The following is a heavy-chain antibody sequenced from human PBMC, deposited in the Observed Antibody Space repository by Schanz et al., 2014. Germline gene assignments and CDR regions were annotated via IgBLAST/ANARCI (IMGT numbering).Heavy chain of an antibody. CDR3: ARGHSQGYSYGHDIGAYYYGMDV. Sequence: QVQLVQSGAEVKKPGSSVKVSCTASGGTFSSYTISWIRQAPGQGLEWMGRIIPVLAIADYAQKFQGRVTITADKSTSTASMELSSLRSEDTAVYYCARGHSQGYSYGHDIGAYYYGMDVWGQGTTVTVS. J-gene: IGHJ6*02. V-gene: IGHV1-69*02. D-gene: IGHD5-18*01. CDR1: GGTFSSYT. CDR2: IIPVLAIA.